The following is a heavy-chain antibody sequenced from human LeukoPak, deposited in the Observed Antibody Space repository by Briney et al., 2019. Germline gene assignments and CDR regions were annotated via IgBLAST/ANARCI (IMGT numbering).Heavy chain of an antibody. CDR2: ISSSGYTI. Sequence: QPGGSLRLSCAASGFTFSGYEMNWVRQAPGQGLEWVSYISSSGYTIYYADSVKGRFTISRDNAKNSLFLQMNSLRAEDTAVYYCAREVAFDYSDYWGQGTLVTVSS. V-gene: IGHV3-48*03. J-gene: IGHJ4*02. CDR3: AREVAFDYSDY. CDR1: GFTFSGYE. D-gene: IGHD2-15*01.